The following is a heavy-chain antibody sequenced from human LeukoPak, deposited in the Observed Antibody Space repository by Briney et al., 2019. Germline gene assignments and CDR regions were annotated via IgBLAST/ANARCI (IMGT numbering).Heavy chain of an antibody. CDR3: AQVGATKPDY. CDR1: GSTISSDY. V-gene: IGHV3-66*02. CDR2: IYSGGSA. J-gene: IGHJ4*02. Sequence: GGSLILSCAAAGSTISSDYMSWGRHAPGEGLWWVSVIYSGGSAYYADSVQGRVTISTDDSTNTLYLQMSSLRSEDTAVYYCAQVGATKPDYWGEGTLVTLSS. D-gene: IGHD1-26*01.